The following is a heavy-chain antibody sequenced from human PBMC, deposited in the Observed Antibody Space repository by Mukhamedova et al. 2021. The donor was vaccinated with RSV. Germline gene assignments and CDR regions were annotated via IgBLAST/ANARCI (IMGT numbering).Heavy chain of an antibody. J-gene: IGHJ3*02. D-gene: IGHD3-22*01. CDR3: ARETGHFNDSGWVSHAFEI. CDR1: Y. CDR2: ISSSGSTI. Sequence: YMSWIRQAPGKGLEWVSYISSSGSTIYYSDSAKGRFTISRDNAKNSRYLQMNSLRAEDTAVYDCARETGHFNDSGWVSHAFEIGGEGT. V-gene: IGHV3-11*01.